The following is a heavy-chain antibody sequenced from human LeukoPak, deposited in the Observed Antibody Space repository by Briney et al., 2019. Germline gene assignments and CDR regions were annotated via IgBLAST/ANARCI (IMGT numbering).Heavy chain of an antibody. CDR1: GFTFTNYW. D-gene: IGHD6-19*01. CDR3: TVIAVTDTAGAFDY. Sequence: PGGSLRLSCAASGFTFTNYWMHWVRQAPGKGQMWVSRIDSSGSKTDYADSVKGRFTISRDNAKNTVYLHINSLRAEDTALYYCTVIAVTDTAGAFDYWGQGTLVTVSS. CDR2: IDSSGSKT. V-gene: IGHV3-74*01. J-gene: IGHJ4*02.